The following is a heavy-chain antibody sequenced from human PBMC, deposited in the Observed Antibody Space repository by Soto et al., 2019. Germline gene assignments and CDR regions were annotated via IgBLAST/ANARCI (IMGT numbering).Heavy chain of an antibody. V-gene: IGHV4-31*03. CDR1: GGSISSGGYY. Sequence: SETLSLTCTVSGGSISSGGYYWSWIRQHPGKGLEWIGYIYYSGSTYYNPSLKSRVTISVDTSKNQFSLKLSSVTAADTAVYYCAREHLEGSSCPLDYWGQGTLVTVSS. J-gene: IGHJ4*02. CDR3: AREHLEGSSCPLDY. D-gene: IGHD2-15*01. CDR2: IYYSGST.